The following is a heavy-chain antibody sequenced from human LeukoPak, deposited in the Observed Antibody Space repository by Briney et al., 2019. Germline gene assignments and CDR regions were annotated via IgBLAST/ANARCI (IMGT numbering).Heavy chain of an antibody. Sequence: PSETLSLTCTVSGGSISSYCWSWIRQPPGKGLEWIANICNTGSTNYNPSLKSRATISLDTSKSQFSLKLTSVTAADTAVYYCARRGFFDYWGQGTLVTVSS. J-gene: IGHJ4*02. CDR1: GGSISSYC. CDR3: ARRGFFDY. V-gene: IGHV4-59*08. CDR2: ICNTGST.